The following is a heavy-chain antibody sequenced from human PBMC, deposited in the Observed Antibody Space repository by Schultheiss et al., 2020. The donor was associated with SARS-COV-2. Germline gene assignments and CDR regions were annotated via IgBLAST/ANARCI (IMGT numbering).Heavy chain of an antibody. V-gene: IGHV4-34*01. Sequence: SQTLSLTCTVSGGSISSYYWSWIRQPPGKGLEWIGEINHSGSTNYNPSLKSRVTMSVDTSKNQFSLKLSSVTAADTAVYYCARSSNYDFWSGQPNPDYWGQGTLVTVSS. J-gene: IGHJ4*02. CDR2: INHSGST. CDR1: GGSISSYY. D-gene: IGHD3-3*01. CDR3: ARSSNYDFWSGQPNPDY.